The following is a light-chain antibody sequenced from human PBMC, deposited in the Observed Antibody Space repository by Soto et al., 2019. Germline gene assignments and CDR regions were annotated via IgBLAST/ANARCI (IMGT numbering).Light chain of an antibody. CDR1: QTISSW. Sequence: DIQMTQSPSTLSGSVGDRVTITCRASQTISSWLAWYQQKPGKAPKLLIYKASTLKSGVPSRFRGSGSGTDFTFTISRLQPEDIATYYCQQYENLPTFGQATRLEI. J-gene: IGKJ5*01. CDR3: QQYENLPT. V-gene: IGKV1-5*03. CDR2: KAS.